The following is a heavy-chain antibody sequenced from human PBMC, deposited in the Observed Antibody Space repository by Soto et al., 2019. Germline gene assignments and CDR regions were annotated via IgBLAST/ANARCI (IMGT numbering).Heavy chain of an antibody. V-gene: IGHV4-31*03. CDR2: IYYTGSA. CDR3: ARSCTTLNMKYYGVDV. J-gene: IGHJ6*02. CDR1: SGSISHGGYY. Sequence: QVQLQESGPGLVKPSETLSLTCSVSSGSISHGGYYWSWIRHHPRRALEWIGFIYYTGSAYYNPSLECRVSLTVDMFKNQFSLELTSVTAADAGVYYCARSCTTLNMKYYGVDVWGHGTRVTVSS. D-gene: IGHD2-8*01.